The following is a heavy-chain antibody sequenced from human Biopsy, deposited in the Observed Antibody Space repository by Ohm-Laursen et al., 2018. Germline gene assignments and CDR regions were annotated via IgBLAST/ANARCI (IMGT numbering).Heavy chain of an antibody. CDR1: GYTFTSYS. D-gene: IGHD6-19*01. J-gene: IGHJ4*02. CDR3: ARNTGWYGDLYYFDY. V-gene: IGHV1-46*01. Sequence: ASVKVSCKASGYTFTSYSMHWVRQAPGPGLEWMGMINPSGSTTSYPQIFQGRVTMTRDTSKSTVYMELSSLRSADTAVYFCARNTGWYGDLYYFDYWGQGTLVTVSS. CDR2: INPSGSTT.